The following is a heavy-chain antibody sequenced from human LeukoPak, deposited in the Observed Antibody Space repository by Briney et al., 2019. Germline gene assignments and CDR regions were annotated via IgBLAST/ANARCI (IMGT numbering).Heavy chain of an antibody. D-gene: IGHD2-2*01. J-gene: IGHJ3*01. Sequence: GGSLRRFCVASEFTFSDYTMNWVRQAPGKGLEWVTSIGSRSSFIYYAVSVRGRFTISRDNARNSVYLQMDSLRAEDTAVYFCARDWARTGYCSSANCPDAFDLWGQGTMVTVSS. CDR3: ARDWARTGYCSSANCPDAFDL. CDR2: IGSRSSFI. CDR1: EFTFSDYT. V-gene: IGHV3-21*01.